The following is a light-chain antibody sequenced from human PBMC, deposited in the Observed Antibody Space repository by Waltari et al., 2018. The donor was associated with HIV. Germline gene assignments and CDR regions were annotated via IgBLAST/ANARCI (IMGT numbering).Light chain of an antibody. CDR2: AAS. CDR3: QQYYSYPRT. V-gene: IGKV1-8*01. CDR1: KGISSY. Sequence: AIRMTQSPSSFSASPGDRVTITCRASKGISSYLAWYQQKPGKAPKLLIYAASTLQSGVQSRFSGSGSGTDVTLTISCLQSEDFATYYCQQYYSYPRTVGQGTKVEIK. J-gene: IGKJ1*01.